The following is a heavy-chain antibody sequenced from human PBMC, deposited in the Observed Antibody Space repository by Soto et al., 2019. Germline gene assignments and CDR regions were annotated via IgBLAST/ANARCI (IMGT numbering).Heavy chain of an antibody. Sequence: ASVKVSCKASGYTFTSYYMHWVRQAPGQGLEWMGIINPSGGSTSYAQKFQGRVTMTRDTSTSTVYMELSSLRSEDTAAYYCAREEVHGPPFDYWGQGTLVTVSS. CDR2: INPSGGST. V-gene: IGHV1-46*01. J-gene: IGHJ4*02. CDR3: AREEVHGPPFDY. CDR1: GYTFTSYY.